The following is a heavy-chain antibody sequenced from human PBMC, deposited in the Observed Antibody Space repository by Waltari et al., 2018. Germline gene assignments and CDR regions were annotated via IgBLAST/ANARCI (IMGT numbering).Heavy chain of an antibody. Sequence: QVQLVQSGAEVKKPGASVKVSCKASGYTFTSYDINWVRQATGQGLEWMGWMNPNRGNTGYALKFQGRVTITRNTSISTAYMELSSLRSEDTAVYYCAREMIVECYYYGMDVWGQGTTVTVSS. CDR3: AREMIVECYYYGMDV. CDR2: MNPNRGNT. CDR1: GYTFTSYD. J-gene: IGHJ6*02. D-gene: IGHD3-22*01. V-gene: IGHV1-8*03.